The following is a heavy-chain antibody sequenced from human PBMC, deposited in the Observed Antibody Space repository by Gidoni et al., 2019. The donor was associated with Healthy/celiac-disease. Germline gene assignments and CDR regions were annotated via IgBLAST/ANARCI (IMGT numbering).Heavy chain of an antibody. V-gene: IGHV3-48*02. J-gene: IGHJ6*02. CDR2: ISSSSSTI. CDR1: GFTFSRHS. D-gene: IGHD5-12*01. CDR3: ARDPKGGATTKRLYYYYGMDV. Sequence: EVQLVESGGGLVQPGGSLRLSCAASGFTFSRHSMTWDRQAPGKGLEWVSYISSSSSTIYYADSVKGRFTISRDNAKNSLYLQMNSLRDEDTAVYYCARDPKGGATTKRLYYYYGMDVWGQGTTVTVSS.